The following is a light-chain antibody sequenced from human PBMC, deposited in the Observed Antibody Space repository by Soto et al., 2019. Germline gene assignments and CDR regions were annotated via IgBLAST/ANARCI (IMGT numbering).Light chain of an antibody. V-gene: IGKV3-15*01. J-gene: IGKJ1*01. CDR1: QSVSSN. CDR3: QQYKDWPLT. Sequence: EILMTQSPVTLSVSPGERATLSCRASQSVSSNLAWYQQKPGQAPSLLIYGAFTRATGIPARFSGTGSGTEFTLTISSLPSEDFALYYCQQYKDWPLTFGQGTKVEI. CDR2: GAF.